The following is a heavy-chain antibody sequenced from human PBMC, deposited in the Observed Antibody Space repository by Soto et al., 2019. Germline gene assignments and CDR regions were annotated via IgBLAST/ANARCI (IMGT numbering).Heavy chain of an antibody. Sequence: QVQLVQSGAEVKKPGSSVKVSCKASGGTFSSYTISWVRQAPGQGLEWMGRIIPILGIANYAQKFQGRVTITADKSTSTAYMELSSLRSEDTAVYYCAREVEVATIWGRYFDYWGQGTLVTVSS. CDR2: IIPILGIA. CDR3: AREVEVATIWGRYFDY. J-gene: IGHJ4*02. D-gene: IGHD5-12*01. CDR1: GGTFSSYT. V-gene: IGHV1-69*08.